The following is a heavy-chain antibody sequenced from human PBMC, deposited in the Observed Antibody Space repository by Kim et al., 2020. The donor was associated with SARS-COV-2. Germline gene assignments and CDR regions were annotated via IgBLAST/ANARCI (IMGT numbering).Heavy chain of an antibody. CDR3: AKGPARYCSSTSCYLSGYFQH. Sequence: GGSLRLSCAASGFTFSSYGMHWVRQAPGKGLEWVAVISYDGSNKYYADSVKGRFTISRDNSKNTLYLQMNSLRAEDTAVYYCAKGPARYCSSTSCYLSGYFQHWGQGTLVTVSS. CDR2: ISYDGSNK. J-gene: IGHJ1*01. CDR1: GFTFSSYG. V-gene: IGHV3-30*18. D-gene: IGHD2-2*01.